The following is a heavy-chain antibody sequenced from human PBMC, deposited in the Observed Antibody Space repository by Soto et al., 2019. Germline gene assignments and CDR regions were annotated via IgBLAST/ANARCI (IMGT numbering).Heavy chain of an antibody. D-gene: IGHD2-2*01. CDR2: IYYSGST. Sequence: QLQLQESGPGLVKPSETLSLTCTVSGGSISSSSYYWGWIRQPPGKGLEWIGSIYYSGSTYYNPSLKSRVTISVDTSKNQFSLKLSSVTAADTAVYYCARRSRDYSMPGAFDIWGQGTMVTVSS. CDR1: GGSISSSSYY. CDR3: ARRSRDYSMPGAFDI. J-gene: IGHJ3*02. V-gene: IGHV4-39*01.